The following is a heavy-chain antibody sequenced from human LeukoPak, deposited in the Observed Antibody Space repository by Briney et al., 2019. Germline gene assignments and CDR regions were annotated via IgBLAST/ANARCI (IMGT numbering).Heavy chain of an antibody. CDR1: GFTFSGSA. J-gene: IGHJ4*02. CDR3: TRPFYGSGSYYEDY. Sequence: GGSLRLSCAASGFTFSGSAMHWVRQASGKGLEWVGRIRSKANSYATAYAASVNGRFTISRNDSKNTAYLQMNSLKTEDTAVYYCTRPFYGSGSYYEDYWGQGTLVTVSS. CDR2: IRSKANSYAT. D-gene: IGHD3-10*01. V-gene: IGHV3-73*01.